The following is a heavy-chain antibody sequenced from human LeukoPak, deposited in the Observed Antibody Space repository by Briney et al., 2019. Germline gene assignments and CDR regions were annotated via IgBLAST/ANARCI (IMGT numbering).Heavy chain of an antibody. D-gene: IGHD2-15*01. CDR1: GFTFDDYG. CDR3: ARGYPRVTRAVGFDP. Sequence: GGSLRLSCAASGFTFDDYGMSWVRQAPGKGLEWVSGINWNGGNTGYADSVKGRFTISRDNAKNSLYLQMNSLRVEDTALYYCARGYPRVTRAVGFDPWGQGTLVTVSS. V-gene: IGHV3-20*04. J-gene: IGHJ5*02. CDR2: INWNGGNT.